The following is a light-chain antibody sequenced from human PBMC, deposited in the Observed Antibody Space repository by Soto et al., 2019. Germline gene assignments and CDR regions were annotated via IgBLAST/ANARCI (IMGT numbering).Light chain of an antibody. J-gene: IGKJ5*01. Sequence: AIQMTQSPSSLSASVGDTVTITCRASQGIRNDLAWYQQKPGKAPKLLVYSASTLQSGVPSSFSGSGYGTDLTLTISRLQPEDFATYYCLQGSSYPITFGQGTLLEIK. V-gene: IGKV1-6*02. CDR2: SAS. CDR3: LQGSSYPIT. CDR1: QGIRND.